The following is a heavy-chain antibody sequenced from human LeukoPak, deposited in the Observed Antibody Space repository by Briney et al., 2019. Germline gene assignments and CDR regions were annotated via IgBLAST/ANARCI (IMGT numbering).Heavy chain of an antibody. J-gene: IGHJ5*02. CDR3: ARDFDDYWINWFDP. D-gene: IGHD4-11*01. CDR2: INPNSGGT. V-gene: IGHV1-2*02. CDR1: GYTFTGYY. Sequence: ASVKVSCKASGYTFTGYYMHWVRQAPGQGLEWMGWINPNSGGTNYAQKFQGRVTMTRDTSISTAYMELSRLRSGDTAVYYCARDFDDYWINWFDPWGQGTLVTVSS.